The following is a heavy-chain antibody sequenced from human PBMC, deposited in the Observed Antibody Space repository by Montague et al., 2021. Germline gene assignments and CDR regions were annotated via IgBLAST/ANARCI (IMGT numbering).Heavy chain of an antibody. V-gene: IGHV3-74*01. D-gene: IGHD6-25*01. J-gene: IGHJ5*02. Sequence: SLRLSCAASGFSFSSYWMHWVRQAPGKGLLWVSRITLDGSSTTFADSVKGRFTTSRDNAKNTLYLQMNSLRVDDTAVYYCARSAFAAALDPWGQGTLVTVSS. CDR3: ARSAFAAALDP. CDR1: GFSFSSYW. CDR2: ITLDGSST.